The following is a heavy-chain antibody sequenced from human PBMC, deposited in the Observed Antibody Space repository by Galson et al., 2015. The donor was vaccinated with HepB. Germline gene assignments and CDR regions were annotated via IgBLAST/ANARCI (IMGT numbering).Heavy chain of an antibody. CDR1: GFSLNDYA. CDR3: ARGIEMAVTGGDVFDI. J-gene: IGHJ3*02. V-gene: IGHV3-30-3*01. Sequence: SLRLSCAASGFSLNDYAMHWVRPTPGKGLEWVATISFDGGIIYYADSGKGRFTISRDNSKNTVFLHMNSLSVEDTAVFHCARGIEMAVTGGDVFDIWGEGTMVIVSS. CDR2: ISFDGGII. D-gene: IGHD5-24*01.